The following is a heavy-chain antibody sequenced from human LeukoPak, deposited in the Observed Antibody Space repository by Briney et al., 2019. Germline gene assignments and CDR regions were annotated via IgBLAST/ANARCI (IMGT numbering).Heavy chain of an antibody. CDR3: ASYDYGFDY. Sequence: SETLSLTCTVSGGSISTSNYYWGWIRQPPGKGLEWIGEINHSGSTNYNPSLKSRVTISVDTSKNQFSLKLSSVTAADTAVYYCASYDYGFDYWGQGTLVTVSS. D-gene: IGHD4-17*01. J-gene: IGHJ4*02. V-gene: IGHV4-39*07. CDR1: GGSISTSNYY. CDR2: INHSGST.